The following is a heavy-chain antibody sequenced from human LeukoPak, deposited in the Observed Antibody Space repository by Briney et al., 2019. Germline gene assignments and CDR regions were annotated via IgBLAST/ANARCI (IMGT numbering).Heavy chain of an antibody. CDR3: ARDIDSGAGSY. J-gene: IGHJ4*02. CDR1: GVTFSSYA. D-gene: IGHD3-22*01. Sequence: SVKVSCKASGVTFSSYAISWVRQAPGQGLEWMGRIIPILGIANYAQKFQGRVTITADKSTSTAYMELSSLRSEDTAVYYCARDIDSGAGSYWGQGTLVTVSS. V-gene: IGHV1-69*04. CDR2: IIPILGIA.